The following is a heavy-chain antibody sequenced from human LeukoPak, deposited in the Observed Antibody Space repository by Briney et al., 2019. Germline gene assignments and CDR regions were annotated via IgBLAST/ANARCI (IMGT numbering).Heavy chain of an antibody. CDR2: IYWDDDK. D-gene: IGHD3-10*01. Sequence: SGPTLVKPTQTLTLTCTFSGFSLYTRGEGVGWIRQPPGKALEWLALIYWDDDKRYSPSLKGRLTITNDTSKNQVVLMMTNMDPVDTATYYCAHRRNAGSGSYDYWGQGTLVTVSS. J-gene: IGHJ4*02. CDR1: GFSLYTRGEG. V-gene: IGHV2-5*02. CDR3: AHRRNAGSGSYDY.